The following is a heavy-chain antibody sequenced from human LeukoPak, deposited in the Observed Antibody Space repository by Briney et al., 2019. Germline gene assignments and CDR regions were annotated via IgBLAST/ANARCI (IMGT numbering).Heavy chain of an antibody. CDR2: IRYDGYEK. V-gene: IGHV3-30*02. CDR3: AKGGGYYYDSSAVAV. CDR1: GFTFSDYG. Sequence: GGSLRLSCASSGFTFSDYGMHWVRQAPGKGLEWVAFIRYDGYEKYYADSVKGRFTISRDNSKNTLYVQMNSLRGEDTAVYYCAKGGGYYYDSSAVAVWGQGTLVTVSS. D-gene: IGHD3-22*01. J-gene: IGHJ4*02.